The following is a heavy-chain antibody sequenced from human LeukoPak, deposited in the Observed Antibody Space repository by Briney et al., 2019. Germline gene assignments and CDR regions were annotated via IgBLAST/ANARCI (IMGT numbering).Heavy chain of an antibody. J-gene: IGHJ4*02. CDR1: GGTFSSYA. CDR2: INPSGGST. CDR3: ASDIEDYGGNV. D-gene: IGHD4-23*01. V-gene: IGHV1-46*01. Sequence: ASVKVSCKASGGTFSSYAISWVRQAPGQGLEWMGIINPSGGSTSYAQKFQGRVTMTRDTSTSTVYMELSSLRSEDTAVYYCASDIEDYGGNVWGQGTLVTVSS.